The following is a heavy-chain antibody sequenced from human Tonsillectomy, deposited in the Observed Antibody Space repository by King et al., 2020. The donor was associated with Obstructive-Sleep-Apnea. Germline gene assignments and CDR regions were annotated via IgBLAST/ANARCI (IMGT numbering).Heavy chain of an antibody. J-gene: IGHJ4*02. CDR2: ISGSGGST. CDR1: GFTFSSYA. CDR3: AREVNYYDSSGYYFDY. V-gene: IGHV3-23*04. Sequence: VQLVESGGGLVQPGGSLRLSCAASGFTFSSYAMSWVRQAPGKGLEWVSAISGSGGSTYYADSVKGRFTISRDNSKNTLYLQMNSLRAEDTAVYYCAREVNYYDSSGYYFDYWGLGTLVTVSS. D-gene: IGHD3-22*01.